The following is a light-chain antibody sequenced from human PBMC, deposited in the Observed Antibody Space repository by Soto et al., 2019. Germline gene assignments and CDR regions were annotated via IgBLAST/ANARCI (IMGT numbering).Light chain of an antibody. J-gene: IGKJ2*01. CDR2: GAS. CDR1: QSVSSN. V-gene: IGKV3-15*01. CDR3: QQYNNWPPYT. Sequence: EIVMVQSPATLSMSPGERASLSCRASQSVSSNLAWYQQKPGQAHRLLIYGASTRATGIPARFSGSGSGTEFTLTISSLQSEDFAVYYCQQYNNWPPYTFGQGTKLEIK.